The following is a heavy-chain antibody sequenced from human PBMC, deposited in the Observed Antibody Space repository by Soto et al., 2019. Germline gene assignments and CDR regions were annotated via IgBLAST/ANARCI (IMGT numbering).Heavy chain of an antibody. V-gene: IGHV3-48*03. J-gene: IGHJ4*02. CDR1: GFTFSSYE. Sequence: PGGSLRLSCAASGFTFSSYEMNWVRQAPGKGLEWVSYISSSGSTIYYADSVKGRFTISRDNAKNSLYLQMNSLRAEDTAVYYCAREDYGTLDYWGQGTLVTVSS. D-gene: IGHD3-10*01. CDR2: ISSSGSTI. CDR3: AREDYGTLDY.